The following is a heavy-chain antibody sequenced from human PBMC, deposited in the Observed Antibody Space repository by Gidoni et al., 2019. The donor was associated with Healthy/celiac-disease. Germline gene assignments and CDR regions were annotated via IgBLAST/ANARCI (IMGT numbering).Heavy chain of an antibody. V-gene: IGHV4-59*01. Sequence: QVQLQESDPGLVKPSETLSLTCTVSGGSISSYSWSWIRQPPGKGLEWIGYIYYSGSTNYNPSLKSRVPISADTSKNQFSLKLSSVTAADTAVYYCARDGGGWEWLLAPPTYGMDVWGQGTTVTVSS. CDR2: IYYSGST. CDR3: ARDGGGWEWLLAPPTYGMDV. J-gene: IGHJ6*02. D-gene: IGHD3-3*01. CDR1: GGSISSYS.